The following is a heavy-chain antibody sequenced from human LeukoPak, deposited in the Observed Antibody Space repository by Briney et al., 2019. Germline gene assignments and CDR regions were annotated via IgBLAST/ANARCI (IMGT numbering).Heavy chain of an antibody. CDR3: AREGGRGNLRFGEGAWFDP. CDR2: IIPIFGTA. CDR1: GGTFSSYA. D-gene: IGHD3-10*01. V-gene: IGHV1-69*06. J-gene: IGHJ5*02. Sequence: GSSVKVSCKASGGTFSSYAISWVRQAPGQGLEWMGGIIPIFGTANYAQKFQGRVTITADKSTSTAYMELSSLRSEDTAVYYCAREGGRGNLRFGEGAWFDPWGQGTLVTVSS.